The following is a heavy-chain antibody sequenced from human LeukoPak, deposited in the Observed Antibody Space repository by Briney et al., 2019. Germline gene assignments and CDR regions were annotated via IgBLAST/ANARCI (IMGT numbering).Heavy chain of an antibody. Sequence: SETLSLTCSVSGGPLRSYYLNWFRQPPRKGLEWIGYVSYSGSTNYNPSLKSRVIMSVDKSKNQFSLKLSSVTAADTAVYFCARATSGYYFDFWDQGTLVTVSS. CDR1: GGPLRSYY. D-gene: IGHD3-22*01. J-gene: IGHJ4*02. CDR2: VSYSGST. V-gene: IGHV4-59*01. CDR3: ARATSGYYFDF.